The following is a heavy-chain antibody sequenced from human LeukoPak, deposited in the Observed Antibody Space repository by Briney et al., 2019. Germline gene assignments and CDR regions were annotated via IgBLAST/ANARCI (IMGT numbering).Heavy chain of an antibody. V-gene: IGHV3-23*01. D-gene: IGHD2-15*01. CDR3: AKGRGYCSGGSCSGDAFDI. CDR2: ISGSGGST. J-gene: IGHJ3*02. CDR1: GFTFSSYA. Sequence: GGSLRLSCAASGFTFSSYAMSWVRQAPGKGLEWVSAISGSGGSTYYADSVKGRFTTSRDNSKNTLYLQMNSLRAEDTAVYYCAKGRGYCSGGSCSGDAFDIWGQGTMVTVSS.